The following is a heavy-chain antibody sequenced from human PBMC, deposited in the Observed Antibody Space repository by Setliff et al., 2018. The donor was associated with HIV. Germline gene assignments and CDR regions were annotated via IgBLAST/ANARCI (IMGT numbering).Heavy chain of an antibody. CDR1: GFMFNIYE. V-gene: IGHV3-48*03. Sequence: GGSLRLSCAASGFMFNIYEMNWVRQAPGKGLEWVSYISSGSVNIFYADSVKGRFTISRDNAKNSLYLQLNSLRVEDTALYYCARYTGGWYYFDYWGQGILVTVSS. D-gene: IGHD6-19*01. CDR3: ARYTGGWYYFDY. J-gene: IGHJ4*02. CDR2: ISSGSVNI.